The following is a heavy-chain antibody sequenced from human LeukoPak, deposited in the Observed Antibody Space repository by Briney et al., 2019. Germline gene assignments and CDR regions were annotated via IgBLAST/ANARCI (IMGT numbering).Heavy chain of an antibody. CDR1: GGSISSYY. J-gene: IGHJ6*02. CDR3: ARDSRGYYGMDV. V-gene: IGHV4-59*01. D-gene: IGHD2/OR15-2a*01. CDR2: IYYRGST. Sequence: PSETLSLTCTVSGGSISSYYWSWIRQPPGKGLEWIGYIYYRGSTSYNPSLKSRVTISVDTSKNQFSLKLSSVTAADTAVYYCARDSRGYYGMDVWGQGTTVTVSS.